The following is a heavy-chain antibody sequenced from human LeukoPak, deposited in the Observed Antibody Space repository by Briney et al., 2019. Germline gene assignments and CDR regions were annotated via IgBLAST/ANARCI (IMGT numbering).Heavy chain of an antibody. V-gene: IGHV3-21*01. CDR2: ISSSSSYI. D-gene: IGHD6-13*01. CDR1: GFTFSSYT. J-gene: IGHJ4*02. Sequence: GGSLRLSCAASGFTFSSYTMNWVSQAPGKGREWGSSISSSSSYIYYSHSVKGRFTISRDNAKNSLYLQMNSLRAEDTAVYYCARAIAAAGAFDYWGQGTLVTVSS. CDR3: ARAIAAAGAFDY.